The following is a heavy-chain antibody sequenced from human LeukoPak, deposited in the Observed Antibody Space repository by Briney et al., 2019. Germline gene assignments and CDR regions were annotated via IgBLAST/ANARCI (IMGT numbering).Heavy chain of an antibody. J-gene: IGHJ6*02. CDR1: GGSISSYY. D-gene: IGHD3-3*01. Sequence: SETLSLTCTVSGGSISSYYWSWIRQPPGKGLEWIGYIYYSGSTTYNPSLKSRVPISVDTSKNQFSLKLSSVTAADTAVYYCARTGPYYDFWSGYQKNYYYYYGMDVWGQGTTVTVSS. CDR3: ARTGPYYDFWSGYQKNYYYYYGMDV. CDR2: IYYSGST. V-gene: IGHV4-59*08.